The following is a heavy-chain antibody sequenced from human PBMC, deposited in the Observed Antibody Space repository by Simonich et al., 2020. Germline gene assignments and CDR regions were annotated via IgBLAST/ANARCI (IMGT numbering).Heavy chain of an antibody. D-gene: IGHD3-10*01. CDR3: TRFDYYGSGSYYFDY. J-gene: IGHJ4*02. V-gene: IGHV3-73*02. Sequence: EVQLVESGGGLVQPGGSLKLSCAASGFTFSGSAMHWVRQAYGKGLEWVGLIRSKTNSYAKEYAASVKGRFTISRDDSKNTAYLQMNSLKTEDTAVYYCTRFDYYGSGSYYFDYWGQGTLVTVSS. CDR2: IRSKTNSYAK. CDR1: GFTFSGSA.